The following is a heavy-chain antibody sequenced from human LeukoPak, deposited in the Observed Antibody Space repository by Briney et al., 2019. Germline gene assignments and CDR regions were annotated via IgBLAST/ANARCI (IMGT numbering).Heavy chain of an antibody. Sequence: GGSLRLSCATSGFTFSAHHMNWVRQAPGKGLEWVSGITASGATTNYADSVKGRCTISRDSSQSTLYLQMNSLRAEDTAVYYCARAEAAGDNRGGYYYFYMDVWGKGTTVTVSS. V-gene: IGHV3-23*01. J-gene: IGHJ6*03. CDR1: GFTFSAHH. CDR3: ARAEAAGDNRGGYYYFYMDV. D-gene: IGHD6-25*01. CDR2: ITASGATT.